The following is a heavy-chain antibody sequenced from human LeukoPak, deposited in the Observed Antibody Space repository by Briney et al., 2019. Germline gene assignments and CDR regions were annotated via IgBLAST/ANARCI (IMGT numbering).Heavy chain of an antibody. V-gene: IGHV3-23*01. J-gene: IGHJ4*02. Sequence: VGSLILSCAPSGFTFSSYAMSWVRQAPGKGLEWLSAIGGSGGSTYYADYVKGRFTISRDNSKNTLYLQMNSLRAEDTAVYYCAKSEDFWSGYYIPVNFDYWGQGTLVTVSS. CDR1: GFTFSSYA. CDR2: IGGSGGST. CDR3: AKSEDFWSGYYIPVNFDY. D-gene: IGHD3-3*01.